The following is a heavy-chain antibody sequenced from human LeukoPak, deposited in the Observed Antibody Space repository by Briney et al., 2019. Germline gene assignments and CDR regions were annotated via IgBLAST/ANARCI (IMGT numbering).Heavy chain of an antibody. J-gene: IGHJ5*02. CDR1: AFSVSQSD. CDR2: IYDYGAT. Sequence: PGGSLRLSCVASAFSVSQSDMSWVRQAPGRGLEWVSLIYDYGATLYADSVRGRFTISRDNSKNTVYLDMNNLRREDTAVYYCARDRAGSKAWVEFDPWGQGTLVTVSS. V-gene: IGHV3-66*03. CDR3: ARDRAGSKAWVEFDP. D-gene: IGHD1-26*01.